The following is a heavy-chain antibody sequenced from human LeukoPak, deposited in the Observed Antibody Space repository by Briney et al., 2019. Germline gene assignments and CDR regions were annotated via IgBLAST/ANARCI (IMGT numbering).Heavy chain of an antibody. CDR3: ARLGSSGWNYYYYYYMDV. CDR1: GGSFSGYY. Sequence: PSETLSLTCAVYGGSFSGYYWSWIRQPPGKGLEWIGEINHRGSTNYNPSLKSRVTISVDTSKNQFSLKLSSVTAADTAVYYCARLGSSGWNYYYYYYMDVWGKGTTVTVSS. D-gene: IGHD6-19*01. CDR2: INHRGST. J-gene: IGHJ6*03. V-gene: IGHV4-34*01.